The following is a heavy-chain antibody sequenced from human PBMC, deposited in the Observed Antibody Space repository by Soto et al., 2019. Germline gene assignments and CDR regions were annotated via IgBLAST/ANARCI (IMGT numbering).Heavy chain of an antibody. CDR1: GFTFSSYA. Sequence: QVQLVESGGGVVQPGRSLRLSCAASGFTFSSYAMHWVRQAPGKGLEWVAVISYDGSNKYYADSVKGRFTISRDNSKNTLYLQMNSLRAEDTAVYYCARDQLTTVVTLNYYYYYGMDVWGQGTTVTVSS. J-gene: IGHJ6*02. V-gene: IGHV3-30-3*01. CDR3: ARDQLTTVVTLNYYYYYGMDV. CDR2: ISYDGSNK. D-gene: IGHD4-17*01.